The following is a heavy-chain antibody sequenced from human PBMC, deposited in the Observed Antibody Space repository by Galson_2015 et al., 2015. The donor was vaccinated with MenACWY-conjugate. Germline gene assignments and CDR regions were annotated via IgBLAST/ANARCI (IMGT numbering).Heavy chain of an antibody. CDR2: IYSEGDT. CDR1: GFTVSSND. J-gene: IGHJ4*02. CDR3: ARRIFPDRCIDY. D-gene: IGHD3-3*01. Sequence: ALRLSCAASGFTVSSNDISWVRQAPGKGLEWVSVIYSEGDTYYADSVKGRLTISRDNSKNTVYLQMNSLRVEDTAVYYCARRIFPDRCIDYWGQGTLVPVSS. V-gene: IGHV3-66*01.